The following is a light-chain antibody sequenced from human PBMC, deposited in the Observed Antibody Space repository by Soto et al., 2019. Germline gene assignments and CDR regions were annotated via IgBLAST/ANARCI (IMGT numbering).Light chain of an antibody. V-gene: IGKV3-11*01. Sequence: EIVLTQSPATLSLSPGERATLSCRASQSVSNYLAWYQQKPGRAPRLLIYDASNRATGIPARFSGSGSGTDFTLTISTLEPEDFAVYYCQQHINRLSFGGGTKVDIK. J-gene: IGKJ4*01. CDR2: DAS. CDR1: QSVSNY. CDR3: QQHINRLS.